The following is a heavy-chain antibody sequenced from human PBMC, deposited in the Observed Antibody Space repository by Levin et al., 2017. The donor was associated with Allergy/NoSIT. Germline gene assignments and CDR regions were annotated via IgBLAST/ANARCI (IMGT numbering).Heavy chain of an antibody. V-gene: IGHV6-1*01. D-gene: IGHD3-3*01. CDR2: TYYRSRWDN. Sequence: SQTLSLTCVISGDSVSSTNTAWHWIRQSPSRGLEWLGRTYYRSRWDNDYAVSVKSRLTISPDTSKNQFSLQLRSVTPDDTAVYFCARGYDFWSGFYTFAFDVWGQGTMVSVSS. CDR3: ARGYDFWSGFYTFAFDV. CDR1: GDSVSSTNTA. J-gene: IGHJ3*01.